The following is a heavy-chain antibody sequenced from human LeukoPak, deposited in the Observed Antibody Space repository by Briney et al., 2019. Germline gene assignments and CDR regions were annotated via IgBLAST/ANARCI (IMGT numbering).Heavy chain of an antibody. CDR1: GGSISSYY. Sequence: SETLSLTCTVSGGSISSYYWSWIRQPPGKGLEWIGYIYCSGSTNYNPSLKSRVTISGDTSKNQFSLKLSSVTAADTAVYFCARHLRTFNSGSYYSTFDYWGQGTLVTVSS. V-gene: IGHV4-59*08. CDR2: IYCSGST. D-gene: IGHD1-26*01. J-gene: IGHJ4*02. CDR3: ARHLRTFNSGSYYSTFDY.